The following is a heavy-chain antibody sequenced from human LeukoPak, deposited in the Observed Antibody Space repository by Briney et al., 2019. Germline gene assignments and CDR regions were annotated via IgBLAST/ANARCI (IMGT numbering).Heavy chain of an antibody. V-gene: IGHV4-34*01. CDR2: INHSGST. CDR1: GGSFSGYY. Sequence: SETLSLTCAVYGGSFSGYYWSWIRQPPGKGLEWIGEINHSGSTNYNPSLKSRVTISVDTSKNQFSLKLSSVTAADTAVYYCARHPSYSSSWYVRRGAFDIWGQGTMVTVSS. J-gene: IGHJ3*02. D-gene: IGHD6-13*01. CDR3: ARHPSYSSSWYVRRGAFDI.